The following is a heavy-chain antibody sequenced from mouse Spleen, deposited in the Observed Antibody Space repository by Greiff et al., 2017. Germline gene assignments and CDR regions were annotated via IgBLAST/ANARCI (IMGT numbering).Heavy chain of an antibody. CDR2: ISYDGSN. CDR1: GYSITSGYY. Sequence: DVKLQESGPGLVKPSQSLSLTCSVTGYSITSGYYWNWIRQFPGNKLEWMGYISYDGSNNSNPSLKNRISITRDTSKNQFFLKLNSVTTEDTATYYCARDRDWDYYGSSLSWFAYWGQGTLVTVSA. D-gene: IGHD1-1*01. CDR3: ARDRDWDYYGSSLSWFAY. J-gene: IGHJ3*01. V-gene: IGHV3-6*01.